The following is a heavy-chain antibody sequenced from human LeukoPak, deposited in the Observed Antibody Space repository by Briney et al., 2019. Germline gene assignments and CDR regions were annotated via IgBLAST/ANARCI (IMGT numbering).Heavy chain of an antibody. J-gene: IGHJ6*02. Sequence: GGSLRLSCAASGFTFSSYAMSWVRQAPGKGLEWVSAISGSGGSTYYADSVKGRFTISRDNSKNTLYLQMNSLRAEDTAVYYCAKEVRYSADHYYYGMDVWGQGTTVSVSS. V-gene: IGHV3-23*01. CDR3: AKEVRYSADHYYYGMDV. D-gene: IGHD2-15*01. CDR1: GFTFSSYA. CDR2: ISGSGGST.